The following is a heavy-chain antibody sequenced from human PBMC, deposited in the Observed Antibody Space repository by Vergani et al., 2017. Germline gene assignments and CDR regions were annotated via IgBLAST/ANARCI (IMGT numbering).Heavy chain of an antibody. V-gene: IGHV3-23*01. Sequence: EVQLLESGGSLKQPGGSVRLSCAASGFTFSTYAMHWVRQAPGKGLGWVSALTGGGGSTYYADSIKGRFIISRDNSRDTLYLQMNSLRPEDTATYYCVKDAGSYENFFDSWGQGTLVTVSS. J-gene: IGHJ4*02. CDR1: GFTFSTYA. D-gene: IGHD1-26*01. CDR2: LTGGGGST. CDR3: VKDAGSYENFFDS.